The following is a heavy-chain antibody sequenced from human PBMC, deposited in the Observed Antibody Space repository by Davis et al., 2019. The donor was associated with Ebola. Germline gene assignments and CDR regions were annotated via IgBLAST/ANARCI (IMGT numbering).Heavy chain of an antibody. V-gene: IGHV4-30-2*01. J-gene: IGHJ5*02. CDR2: IYHSGST. CDR1: GGSISSGGYS. CDR3: ARDWGDYDFWSGRGYNWFDP. D-gene: IGHD3-3*01. Sequence: PSETLSLTCAVSGGSISSGGYSWSWIRQPPGKGLEWIGYIYHSGSTYYNPSLKSRVTISVDTSKNQFSLKLSSVTAADTAVYYCARDWGDYDFWSGRGYNWFDPWGQGTLVTVSS.